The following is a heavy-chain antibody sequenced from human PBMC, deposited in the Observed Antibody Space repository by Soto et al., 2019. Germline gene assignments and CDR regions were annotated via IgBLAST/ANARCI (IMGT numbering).Heavy chain of an antibody. J-gene: IGHJ4*02. Sequence: ASVKVSCKASGYTFTSYAMHWVRQAPGQRLEWMGWINAGNGNTKYSQKFQGRVTFTRDTSASTAYMERSSLRSEDTAGYYCARSVVVVTALDFWGQGNLVPVSA. V-gene: IGHV1-3*01. CDR1: GYTFTSYA. D-gene: IGHD2-21*02. CDR2: INAGNGNT. CDR3: ARSVVVVTALDF.